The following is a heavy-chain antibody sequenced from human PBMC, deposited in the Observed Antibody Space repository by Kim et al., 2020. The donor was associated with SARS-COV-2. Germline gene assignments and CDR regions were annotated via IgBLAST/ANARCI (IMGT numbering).Heavy chain of an antibody. Sequence: SETLSLTCTVSGGSISSSSYYWGWIRQPPGKGLEWIGSIYYSGSTYYNPSLKSRVTISVDTSKNQFSLKLSSVTAADTAVYYCARHENRRFVVRGVTKRTGWFDPWGQGTLVTVSS. V-gene: IGHV4-39*01. D-gene: IGHD3-10*01. CDR1: GGSISSSSYY. CDR3: ARHENRRFVVRGVTKRTGWFDP. J-gene: IGHJ5*02. CDR2: IYYSGST.